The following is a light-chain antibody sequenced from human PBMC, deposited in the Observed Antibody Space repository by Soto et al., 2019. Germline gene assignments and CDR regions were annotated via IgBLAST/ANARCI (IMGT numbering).Light chain of an antibody. CDR3: SSFAGNNNLV. CDR1: SSDVGGYNY. J-gene: IGLJ2*01. V-gene: IGLV2-8*01. CDR2: EVS. Sequence: QSVLTQPPSASGSPGQSVTISCTGTSSDVGGYNYVSWYQQHPGKAPQLMISEVSKRPSGVPDRFSGSKSGNTASLTVSGLQVEYEADDYCSSFAGNNNLVFGGGTKLTVL.